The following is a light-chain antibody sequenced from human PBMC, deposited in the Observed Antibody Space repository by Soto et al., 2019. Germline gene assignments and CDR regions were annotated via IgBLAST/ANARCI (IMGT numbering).Light chain of an antibody. CDR1: QSISNW. J-gene: IGKJ1*01. Sequence: DIQMTKSPSTLSASVRDRVTITCRASQSISNWLAWYQQKPGKAPKLLIYKASSLQSGVPPRFIGSGSGTDFTLTISSLQPDDFATYYCQQFNSYPWTFGQGTKVAIK. V-gene: IGKV1-5*03. CDR3: QQFNSYPWT. CDR2: KAS.